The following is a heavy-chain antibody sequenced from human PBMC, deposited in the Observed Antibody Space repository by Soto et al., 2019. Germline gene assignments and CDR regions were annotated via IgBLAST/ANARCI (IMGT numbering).Heavy chain of an antibody. CDR2: IYHSGST. V-gene: IGHV4-4*02. CDR3: ARDRRVGYKRYFEF. J-gene: IGHJ4*02. CDR1: GGSISSSNW. Sequence: PSETLSLTCAVSGGSISSSNWWSWVRQPPGKGLEWIGEIYHSGSTNYNPSLKSRVTISVDKSKNQFSLKLSSVTAADTAVYFCARDRRVGYKRYFEFWGQGNQVTVSS. D-gene: IGHD3-10*01.